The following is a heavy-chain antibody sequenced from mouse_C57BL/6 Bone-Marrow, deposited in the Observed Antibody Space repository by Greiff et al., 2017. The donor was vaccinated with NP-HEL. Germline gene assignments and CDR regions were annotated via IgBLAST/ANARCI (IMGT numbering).Heavy chain of an antibody. J-gene: IGHJ3*01. CDR2: IEPNSGGT. CDR3: GRSEDYGDLAWYAY. V-gene: IGHV1-72*01. D-gene: IGHD2-4*01. CDR1: GYTFTSYW. Sequence: QVQLQQPGAELVKPGASVKLSCKASGYTFTSYWMHWVKQRPGRGLEWIGRIEPNSGGTKYNEKFKSKATLTVDKPSSPAYLQLSSLTPEDAAVSCCGRSEDYGDLAWYAYWGQGTLVTVAA.